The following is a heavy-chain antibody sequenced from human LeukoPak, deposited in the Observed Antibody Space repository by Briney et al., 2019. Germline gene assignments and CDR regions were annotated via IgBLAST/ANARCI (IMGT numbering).Heavy chain of an antibody. CDR1: GGSISSGGYS. J-gene: IGHJ4*02. CDR2: IYHSGST. D-gene: IGHD3-9*01. Sequence: SETLSLTCAVSGGSISSGGYSWSWIRQPPGKGLEWIGYIYHSGSTYYNPSLKSRVTLSVDRSKNQFSLKLSSVTAADTAVYYCATYDRARGFDYWGQGTLVTVSS. V-gene: IGHV4-30-2*01. CDR3: ATYDRARGFDY.